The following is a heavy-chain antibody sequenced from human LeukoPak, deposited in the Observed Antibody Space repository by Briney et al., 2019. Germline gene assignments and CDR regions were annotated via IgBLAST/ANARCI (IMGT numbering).Heavy chain of an antibody. V-gene: IGHV4-4*07. CDR2: TYPTGHT. CDR1: GGSLGNYY. CDR3: ARITDPDYRSGWSGADY. J-gene: IGHJ4*02. Sequence: PSETLSLTCKVSGGSLGNYYWSWIRQPAGKGLEWIGRTYPTGHTHYNPSLKSRVTMSVVTSKNQFSLKMTSMTAADTAVYYCARITDPDYRSGWSGADYWGRGTQVTVSS. D-gene: IGHD6-19*01.